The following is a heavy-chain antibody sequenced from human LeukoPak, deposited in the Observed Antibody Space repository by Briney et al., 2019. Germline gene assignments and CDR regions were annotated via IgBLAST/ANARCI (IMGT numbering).Heavy chain of an antibody. D-gene: IGHD3-22*01. V-gene: IGHV3-13*01. CDR1: GFTFSSYE. CDR2: IGTAGDT. Sequence: PGGSLRLSCAASGFTFSSYEMNWVRQAPGKGLEWVSAIGTAGDTYYPGSVKGRFTISRENAKNSLYLQMNSLRAGDTAVYYCARGDSSGYPHYYYYGMDVWGQGTTVTVSS. J-gene: IGHJ6*02. CDR3: ARGDSSGYPHYYYYGMDV.